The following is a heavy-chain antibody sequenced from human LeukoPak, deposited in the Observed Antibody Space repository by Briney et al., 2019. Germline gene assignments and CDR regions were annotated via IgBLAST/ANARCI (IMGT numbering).Heavy chain of an antibody. Sequence: PGGSLRLSCAASGFTFSSYSMNWVRQAPGKGLEWVSSISSSSSYIYYADSVKGRFTISRDNAKNSLYLQMNSLRAEDTAVHYCARVKGGYYYYYMDVWGKGTTVTVSS. D-gene: IGHD1-26*01. CDR1: GFTFSSYS. J-gene: IGHJ6*03. CDR2: ISSSSSYI. V-gene: IGHV3-21*01. CDR3: ARVKGGYYYYYMDV.